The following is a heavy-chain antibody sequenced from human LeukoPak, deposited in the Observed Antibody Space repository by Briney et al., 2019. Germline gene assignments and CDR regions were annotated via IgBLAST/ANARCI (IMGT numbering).Heavy chain of an antibody. CDR3: AVTSSGWYYYYGMDV. V-gene: IGHV5-51*01. CDR1: GYSFTSYW. J-gene: IGHJ6*02. D-gene: IGHD6-19*01. CDR2: IYPGDSDT. Sequence: GESLKISCKGSGYSFTSYWIGWVRQMPGKGLEWMGIIYPGDSDTRYSPSFQGQVTISADKSISTAYLQWSSLKASDTAMYYCAVTSSGWYYYYGMDVWGQGTTVTVSS.